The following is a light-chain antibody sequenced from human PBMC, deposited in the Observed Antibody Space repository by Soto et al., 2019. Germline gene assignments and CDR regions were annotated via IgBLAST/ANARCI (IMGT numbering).Light chain of an antibody. CDR3: SSYTSSSTHVV. CDR2: EVS. J-gene: IGLJ2*01. CDR1: SSDVGNYNY. Sequence: QSALTQPASVSGSPGQSITISCTGSSSDVGNYNYVSWYQQYPGKAPKLMIYEVSNRPSGVSNRFSGSKSGNTASLTISGLQAEDEADYYCSSYTSSSTHVVFGGGTKLTVL. V-gene: IGLV2-14*01.